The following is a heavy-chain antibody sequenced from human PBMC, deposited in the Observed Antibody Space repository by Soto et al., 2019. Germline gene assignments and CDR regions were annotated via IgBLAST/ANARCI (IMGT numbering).Heavy chain of an antibody. CDR1: GFSLRSIG. Sequence: ALRLSCEVSGFSLRSIGMHWVREAPGKWLEWVSVISHEGSYKHYADSVKGRFTISRDDSKNTLYLQMNSLRAEDTAVYYCAKEGGYGDRIADDYYYYGMDVWGQGTTVTVSS. J-gene: IGHJ6*02. D-gene: IGHD4-17*01. V-gene: IGHV3-30*18. CDR3: AKEGGYGDRIADDYYYYGMDV. CDR2: ISHEGSYK.